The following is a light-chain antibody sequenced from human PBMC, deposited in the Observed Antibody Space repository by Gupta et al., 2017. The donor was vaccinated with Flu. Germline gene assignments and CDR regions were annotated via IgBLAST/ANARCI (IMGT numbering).Light chain of an antibody. Sequence: DRVAITCQANEDISKYLNWYQQKPGKAPKLQIYDASNLETGVPSRFSGTGSGIEFTLTISSLQAEDTATYYCQQYDYGPHFTFGPGTKVD. CDR2: DAS. CDR1: EDISKY. J-gene: IGKJ3*01. CDR3: QQYDYGPHFT. V-gene: IGKV1-33*01.